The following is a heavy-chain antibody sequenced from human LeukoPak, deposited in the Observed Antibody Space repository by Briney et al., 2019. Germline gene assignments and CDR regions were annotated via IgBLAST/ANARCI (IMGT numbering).Heavy chain of an antibody. CDR3: ARVGHKRSQQWLGNYFDY. CDR1: GYSISSGYY. CDR2: IYHSGST. D-gene: IGHD6-19*01. J-gene: IGHJ4*02. Sequence: SETLSLTCTVSGYSISSGYYWGWIRQPPGKGLEWIGSIYHSGSTYYNPSLKSRVTISVDTSKNQFSLKLSSVTAADTAVYYCARVGHKRSQQWLGNYFDYWGQGTLVTVSS. V-gene: IGHV4-38-2*02.